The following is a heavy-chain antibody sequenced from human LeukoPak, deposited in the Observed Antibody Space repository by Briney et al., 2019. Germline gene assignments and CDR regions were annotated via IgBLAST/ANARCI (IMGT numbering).Heavy chain of an antibody. J-gene: IGHJ6*02. CDR2: IYYSGST. V-gene: IGHV4-31*11. D-gene: IGHD2-2*01. CDR3: ARDRLVVPAANAYYYYGMDV. Sequence: SETLSLTCAVYGGSFSGYYWSWIRQHPGKGLEWIGYIYYSGSTYYNPSLKSRVTISVDTSKNQFSLKLSSVTAADTAVYYCARDRLVVPAANAYYYYGMDVWGQGTTVTVSS. CDR1: GGSFSGYY.